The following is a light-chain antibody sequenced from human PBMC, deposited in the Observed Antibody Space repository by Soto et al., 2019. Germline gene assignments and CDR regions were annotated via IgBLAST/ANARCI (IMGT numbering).Light chain of an antibody. CDR2: DVS. Sequence: QSVLTQPASGSGSPGQSITISCTGTSSDVGGYNYVSWYQQHPGKAPKLMIYDVSNRPSGVSNRFSGSKSGNTASLTISGLQAEDEADYYCSSYTSSSTLCVFGTGTKVTVL. V-gene: IGLV2-14*01. CDR1: SSDVGGYNY. J-gene: IGLJ1*01. CDR3: SSYTSSSTLCV.